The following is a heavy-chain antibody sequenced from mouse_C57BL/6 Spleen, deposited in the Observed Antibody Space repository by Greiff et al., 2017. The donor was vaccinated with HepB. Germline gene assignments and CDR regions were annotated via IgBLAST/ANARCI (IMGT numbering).Heavy chain of an antibody. CDR3: ASQCPRDAMDY. Sequence: QVQLQQPGAELVMPGASVKLSCKASGYTFTSYWMHWVKQRPGQGLEWIGEIDPSDSYTNYNQKFKGKSTLTVDKSSSTAYMQLSSLTSEDSAVYYCASQCPRDAMDYWGQGTSVTVSS. D-gene: IGHD2-10*02. CDR1: GYTFTSYW. J-gene: IGHJ4*01. V-gene: IGHV1-69*01. CDR2: IDPSDSYT.